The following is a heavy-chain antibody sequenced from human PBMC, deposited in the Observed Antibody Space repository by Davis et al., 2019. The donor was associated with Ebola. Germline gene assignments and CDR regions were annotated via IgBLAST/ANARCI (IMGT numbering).Heavy chain of an antibody. Sequence: GESLKISCEGSGYSFANSWIGWVRQMPGKGLEWMGSVYPGDSDTRYGPSFQGQVTISADKSISTAYLQWDSLKASDTAMFYCARHRDYGTKLIPDYWGQGTLVTVSS. CDR3: ARHRDYGTKLIPDY. J-gene: IGHJ4*02. CDR2: VYPGDSDT. V-gene: IGHV5-51*01. D-gene: IGHD4-17*01. CDR1: GYSFANSW.